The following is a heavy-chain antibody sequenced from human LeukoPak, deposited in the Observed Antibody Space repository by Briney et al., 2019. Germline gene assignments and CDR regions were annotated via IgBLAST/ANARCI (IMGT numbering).Heavy chain of an antibody. CDR2: INPNSGGT. CDR1: GYTFTGYY. V-gene: IGHV1-2*02. CDR3: ARQSRTHYYYYMDV. Sequence: GASVKVSCKASGYTFTGYYMHWVRQAPGQGLEWMGWINPNSGGTNYAQKFQGRVTMTRDTSISTAYMELSRLRSDDTAVYYCARQSRTHYYYYMDVWGKGTTVTVSS. D-gene: IGHD2-2*01. J-gene: IGHJ6*03.